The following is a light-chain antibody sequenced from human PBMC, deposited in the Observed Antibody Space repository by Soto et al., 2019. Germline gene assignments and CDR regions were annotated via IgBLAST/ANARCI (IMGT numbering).Light chain of an antibody. J-gene: IGKJ1*01. CDR1: QSISNW. V-gene: IGKV1-5*01. CDR2: HAS. CDR3: QQYNSYS. Sequence: DIQMTQSPSTLAASLGDRVTITCRASQSISNWLAWYQQKTGTAPKLLIYHASTLESGVPSRFSGSGSGTEFTLTISILQPDDFATYYCQQYNSYSFGQGTKVDIK.